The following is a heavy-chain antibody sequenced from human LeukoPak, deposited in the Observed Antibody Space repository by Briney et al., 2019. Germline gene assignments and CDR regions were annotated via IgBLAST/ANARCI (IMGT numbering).Heavy chain of an antibody. CDR1: GFTFSSYS. Sequence: GGSLRLSCAASGFTFSSYSMNWVRQAPGKGLEWVSYISSSSSTIYYADSVKGRFTISRDNSKNTLYLQMNSLRAEDTAVYYCAKDLYYYGSGSPLDYWGQGTLVTVSS. V-gene: IGHV3-48*01. CDR2: ISSSSSTI. CDR3: AKDLYYYGSGSPLDY. J-gene: IGHJ4*02. D-gene: IGHD3-10*01.